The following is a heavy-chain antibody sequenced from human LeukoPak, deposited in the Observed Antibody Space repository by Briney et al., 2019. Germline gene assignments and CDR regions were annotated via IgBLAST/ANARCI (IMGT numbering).Heavy chain of an antibody. Sequence: SETLSLTCTLSGGSISSGDYYWSWPRQPPGKGLEWIGYIYYSGSTYYNPSLKSRVTISVDTSKNQFSLKLSSVTAADTAVYYCARDPSSAFDIWGQGTMVTVSS. CDR3: ARDPSSAFDI. CDR2: IYYSGST. V-gene: IGHV4-30-4*01. J-gene: IGHJ3*02. CDR1: GGSISSGDYY.